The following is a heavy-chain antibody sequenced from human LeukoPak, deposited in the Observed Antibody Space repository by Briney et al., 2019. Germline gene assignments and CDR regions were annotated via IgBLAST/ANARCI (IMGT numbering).Heavy chain of an antibody. CDR2: ISASGDVT. J-gene: IGHJ3*02. Sequence: GGSLRLSCAASEFTFSKFPMGWVRQAPGRGLEWVSAISASGDVTFHADSVRGRFTISRDNSKSTLFLQMNDLRAEDTALYYCAKDLFDVDGTGAFDIWGQGTMVTVSS. V-gene: IGHV3-23*01. CDR3: AKDLFDVDGTGAFDI. CDR1: EFTFSKFP. D-gene: IGHD1-1*01.